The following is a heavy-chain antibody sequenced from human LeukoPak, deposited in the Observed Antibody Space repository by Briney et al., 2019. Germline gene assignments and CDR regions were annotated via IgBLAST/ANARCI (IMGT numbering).Heavy chain of an antibody. CDR3: ARHTGSSGWYTDAFDI. Sequence: KSSETLSLTCTVSGGSISSYYWSWIRQPPGKGLEWIGYIYTSGSTNYNPSLKSRVTISVDTSKNQFSLKLSSVTAADTAVYYCARHTGSSGWYTDAFDIWGQGTMVTVSS. D-gene: IGHD6-19*01. CDR1: GGSISSYY. CDR2: IYTSGST. J-gene: IGHJ3*02. V-gene: IGHV4-4*09.